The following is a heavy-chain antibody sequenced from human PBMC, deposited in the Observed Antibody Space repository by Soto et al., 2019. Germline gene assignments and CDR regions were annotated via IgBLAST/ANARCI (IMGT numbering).Heavy chain of an antibody. J-gene: IGHJ1*01. CDR2: VSHDGSNK. CDR3: ARDDGYFQQ. V-gene: IGHV3-30-3*01. CDR1: GFTFSSYD. Sequence: QVHLVESGGGVVQPGRSLRLSRAASGFTFSSYDMHWVRRAPGKGLEWVAVVSHDGSNKNYADSVKGRFIISRDNSKNTMYLHMASLRVDDTAVYYCARDDGYFQQWGQGSPVTVSS.